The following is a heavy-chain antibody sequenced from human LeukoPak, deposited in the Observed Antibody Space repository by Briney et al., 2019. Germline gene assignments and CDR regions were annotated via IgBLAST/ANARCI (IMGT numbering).Heavy chain of an antibody. V-gene: IGHV4-59*01. CDR1: GGSISSYY. CDR3: ARVIAAAVWAFDI. CDR2: IYYSGST. D-gene: IGHD6-13*01. J-gene: IGHJ3*02. Sequence: SETLSLTCTVSGGSISSYYWSWIRQPPGKGLEWIGYIYYSGSTNYNPSLKSRVTISVDTSKNQFSLKLSSVTAADTAAYYCARVIAAAVWAFDIWGQGTVVTVSS.